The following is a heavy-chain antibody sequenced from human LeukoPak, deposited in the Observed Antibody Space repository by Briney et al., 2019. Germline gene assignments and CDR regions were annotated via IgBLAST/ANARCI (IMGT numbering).Heavy chain of an antibody. J-gene: IGHJ4*02. V-gene: IGHV1-69*05. CDR2: IIPIFGTA. CDR1: GGTFSSYA. D-gene: IGHD7-27*01. CDR3: ARGPRLGPAGSYFDY. Sequence: SVKVSCKASGGTFSSYAISWVRQAPGQGLEWMGGIIPIFGTANYAQKFQGRVTITTDESTSTAYMELSSLRSEDTAVYYCARGPRLGPAGSYFDYWGQGTLVTVSS.